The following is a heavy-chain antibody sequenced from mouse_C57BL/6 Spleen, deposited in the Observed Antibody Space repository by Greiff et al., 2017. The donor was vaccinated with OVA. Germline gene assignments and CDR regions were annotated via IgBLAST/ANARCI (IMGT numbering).Heavy chain of an antibody. Sequence: VQLQQSGAELVKPGASVKLSCKASGYTFTSYWMQWVKQRPGQGLEWIGEIDPSDSYTNYNQKFKGKATLTVDTSSSTAYMQLSSLTSEDSAVYYCARSKGNDYGGSFFAYWGQGTLVTVSA. J-gene: IGHJ3*01. D-gene: IGHD2-4*01. CDR1: GYTFTSYW. CDR2: IDPSDSYT. V-gene: IGHV1-50*01. CDR3: ARSKGNDYGGSFFAY.